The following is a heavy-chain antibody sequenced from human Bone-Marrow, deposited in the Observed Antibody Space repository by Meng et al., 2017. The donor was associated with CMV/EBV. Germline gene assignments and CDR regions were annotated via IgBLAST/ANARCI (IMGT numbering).Heavy chain of an antibody. V-gene: IGHV1-46*01. Sequence: ASVKVSCKASGYTFTSYCMHWVRQAPGQGLEWMGIINPSGGSTSDAQQLQGRVTMTRDTSTSTVYMELSSLRSDDTAVYYCARARMVYGSWGAFDIWGQGTMITVPS. CDR2: INPSGGST. CDR3: ARARMVYGSWGAFDI. J-gene: IGHJ3*02. D-gene: IGHD1-26*01. CDR1: GYTFTSYC.